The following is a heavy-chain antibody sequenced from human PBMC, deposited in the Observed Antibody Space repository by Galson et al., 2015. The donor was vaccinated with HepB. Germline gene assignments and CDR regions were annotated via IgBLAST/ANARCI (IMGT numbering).Heavy chain of an antibody. J-gene: IGHJ6*03. CDR3: ARGRYYYGSGSYYNYYYYMDV. CDR1: GGSFSGYY. CDR2: INHSGST. Sequence: SETLSLTCAVYGGSFSGYYWSWIRQPPGKGLEWIGEINHSGSTNYNPSLKSRVTISVDTSKNQFSLKLSSVTAADTAVYYCARGRYYYGSGSYYNYYYYMDVWGKGTTVTVSS. D-gene: IGHD3-10*01. V-gene: IGHV4-34*01.